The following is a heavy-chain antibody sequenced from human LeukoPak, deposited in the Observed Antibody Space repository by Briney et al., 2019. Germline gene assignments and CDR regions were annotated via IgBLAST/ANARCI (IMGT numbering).Heavy chain of an antibody. CDR1: GGSISSSSYY. Sequence: SETLPLTCTVSGGSISSSSYYWGWIRQPPGKGLEWIGSIYYSGSTYYNPSLKSRVTISVDTSKNQFSLKLSSVTAADTAVYYCARLVKSGYCSGGSCAGGWFDPWGQGTLVTVSS. J-gene: IGHJ5*02. V-gene: IGHV4-39*01. CDR3: ARLVKSGYCSGGSCAGGWFDP. D-gene: IGHD2-15*01. CDR2: IYYSGST.